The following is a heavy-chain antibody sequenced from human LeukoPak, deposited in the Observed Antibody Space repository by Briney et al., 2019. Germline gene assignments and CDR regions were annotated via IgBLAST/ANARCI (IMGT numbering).Heavy chain of an antibody. D-gene: IGHD4-17*01. CDR2: IYYSGST. V-gene: IGHV4-59*01. J-gene: IGHJ5*02. CDR3: ARATTVPSRNWFDP. Sequence: SETLSLTCTVSGGSISSYYWSWIRQPPGKGLEWIGYIYYSGSTNYNPSLKSRVTISVDTSKNQFSLKLSSVTAADTAVYYCARATTVPSRNWFDPWGQGTLVTISS. CDR1: GGSISSYY.